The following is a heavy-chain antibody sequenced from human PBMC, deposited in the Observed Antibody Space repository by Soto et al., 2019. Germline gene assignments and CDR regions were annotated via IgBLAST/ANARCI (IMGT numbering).Heavy chain of an antibody. CDR2: IIPIFGTA. V-gene: IGHV1-69*01. CDR3: APELGDNPARPFES. D-gene: IGHD2-21*01. Sequence: QVQLVQSGAEVKKPGSSVKVSCKASGVNFSSETISWARQAPGQGLEWVGGIIPIFGTANYAQKFQGRGTITADESTLTLYIEPSSLRSDDTAVYYCAPELGDNPARPFESWGQGTLVTVSS. CDR1: GVNFSSET. J-gene: IGHJ4*02.